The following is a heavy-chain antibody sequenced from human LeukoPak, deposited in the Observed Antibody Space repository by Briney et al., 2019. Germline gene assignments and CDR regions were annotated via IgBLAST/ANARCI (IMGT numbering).Heavy chain of an antibody. D-gene: IGHD3-10*01. CDR1: GGSFSGYY. J-gene: IGHJ4*02. V-gene: IGHV4-34*01. CDR3: ARGDGPMVRGVNEFDY. CDR2: INHSGST. Sequence: PSETLSLPCAVYGGSFSGYYWSWIRQPPGKGLEWIGEINHSGSTNYNPSLKSRVTISVDTSKNQFSLKLSSVTAADTAVYYCARGDGPMVRGVNEFDYWGQGTLVTVSS.